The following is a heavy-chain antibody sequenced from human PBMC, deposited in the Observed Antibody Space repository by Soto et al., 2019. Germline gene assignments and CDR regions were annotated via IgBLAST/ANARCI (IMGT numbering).Heavy chain of an antibody. J-gene: IGHJ4*02. CDR1: GGSISSGGYY. D-gene: IGHD1-7*01. CDR2: IYYSGST. Sequence: SETLSLTCTVSGGSISSGGYYWSWIRQHPGKGLEWIGYIYYSGSTYYNPSLKSRVTISVDTSKNQFSLKLSSVTAADTAVYYCARGPINGTTGFDYWGQGTLVTVSS. CDR3: ARGPINGTTGFDY. V-gene: IGHV4-31*03.